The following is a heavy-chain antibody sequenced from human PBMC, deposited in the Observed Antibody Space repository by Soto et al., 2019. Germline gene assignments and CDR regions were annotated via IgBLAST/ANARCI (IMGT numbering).Heavy chain of an antibody. CDR1: GYTFTSYG. D-gene: IGHD2-15*01. CDR3: ARGGSIVVVVAAPDNWFDP. V-gene: IGHV1-18*01. CDR2: ISAYNGNT. Sequence: QVQLVQSGAEVKKPGASVKVSCKASGYTFTSYGISWVRQAPGQGLEWMGWISAYNGNTNYAQKLQGRVTMTTDTSTRTAYMELRSLRSDDTAVYYCARGGSIVVVVAAPDNWFDPWGQGTLVTVSS. J-gene: IGHJ5*02.